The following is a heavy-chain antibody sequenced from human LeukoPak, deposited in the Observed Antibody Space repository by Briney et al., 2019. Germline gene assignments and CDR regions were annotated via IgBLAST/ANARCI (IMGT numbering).Heavy chain of an antibody. CDR3: ARDAYSSGWYFGQGNWFDP. V-gene: IGHV1-8*03. CDR1: GYTFSTYD. D-gene: IGHD6-19*01. J-gene: IGHJ5*02. CDR2: MNPNSANT. Sequence: ASVKVSCKTSGYTFSTYDINWLRQAAGQGLEWMGWMNPNSANTGFAQKFQGRAAITRDTSTATAYLELSSLTSEDTAVYYCARDAYSSGWYFGQGNWFDPWGQGTLVTVSS.